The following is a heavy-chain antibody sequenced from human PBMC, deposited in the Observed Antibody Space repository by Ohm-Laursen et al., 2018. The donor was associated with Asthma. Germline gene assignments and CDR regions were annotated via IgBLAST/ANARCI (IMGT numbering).Heavy chain of an antibody. Sequence: SVKVSCKASGYTFTSYDINWVRQATGQGLEWMGWMNPNSGNTGYAQKFQGRVTMTRNTSISTAYMELSSLRSEDTAVYYCASTFGSSGYYDDYFDYWGQGTLVTVSS. D-gene: IGHD3-22*01. CDR2: MNPNSGNT. CDR3: ASTFGSSGYYDDYFDY. J-gene: IGHJ4*02. V-gene: IGHV1-8*01. CDR1: GYTFTSYD.